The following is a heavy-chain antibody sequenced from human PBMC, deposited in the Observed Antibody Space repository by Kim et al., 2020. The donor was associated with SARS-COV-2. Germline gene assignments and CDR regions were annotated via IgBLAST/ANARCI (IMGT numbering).Heavy chain of an antibody. J-gene: IGHJ4*02. CDR1: GGSFSGNY. CDR2: INHSGST. Sequence: SETLSLTCAVYGGSFSGNYWSWIRQPPGKGLEWIGEINHSGSTNNNPSLKIRVTISVSTSKTQFSLKLSSVTVAATAVSVCSSSCSGGSCYEGVGYWGQG. V-gene: IGHV4-34*01. CDR3: SSSCSGGSCYEGVGY. D-gene: IGHD2-15*01.